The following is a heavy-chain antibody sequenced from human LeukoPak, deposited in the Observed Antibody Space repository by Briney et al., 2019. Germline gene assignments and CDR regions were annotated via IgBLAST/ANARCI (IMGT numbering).Heavy chain of an antibody. CDR3: TRDLYYHDSSGYYVYFDY. J-gene: IGHJ4*02. CDR1: GFTFSNAW. Sequence: GGSLRLSCAASGFTFSNAWMSWVRQAPGKGLEWVGRIKSKSDGGATDYAAPVKGRFTISRDNSRNTLYLQMNSLRAEDTAVYYCTRDLYYHDSSGYYVYFDYWGQGTLVTVSS. D-gene: IGHD3-22*01. CDR2: IKSKSDGGAT. V-gene: IGHV3-15*01.